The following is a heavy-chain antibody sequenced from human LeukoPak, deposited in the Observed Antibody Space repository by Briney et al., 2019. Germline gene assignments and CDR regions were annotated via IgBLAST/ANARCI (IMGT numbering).Heavy chain of an antibody. CDR2: IYHSGST. J-gene: IGHJ6*03. D-gene: IGHD6-6*01. CDR1: GGSISSSNW. CDR3: ARGVAARPKYYYYYMDV. V-gene: IGHV4-4*02. Sequence: SETLSLTCAVSGGSISSSNWWSWVRQPPGKGLEWIGEIYHSGSTNYNPSLKSRVTISVDKSKNQFSLKLSSVTAADTAVYYCARGVAARPKYYYYYMDVWGKGTTVTVSS.